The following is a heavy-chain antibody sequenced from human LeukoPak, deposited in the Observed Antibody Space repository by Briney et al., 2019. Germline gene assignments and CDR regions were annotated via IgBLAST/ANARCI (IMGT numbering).Heavy chain of an antibody. CDR2: MNPNSGNT. CDR3: ARDDGMTTDAFDI. V-gene: IGHV1-8*01. CDR1: GYTFTSYD. Sequence: GASVKVSCKAAGYTFTSYDINWVRQATGQGLEWMGWMNPNSGNTGYAQKFQGRVTMTRNTSISTAYMELSSLRSEDTAVYYCARDDGMTTDAFDIWGQGTMVTVSS. D-gene: IGHD1-1*01. J-gene: IGHJ3*02.